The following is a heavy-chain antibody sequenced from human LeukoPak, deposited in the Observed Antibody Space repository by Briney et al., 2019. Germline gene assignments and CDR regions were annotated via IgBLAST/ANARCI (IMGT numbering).Heavy chain of an antibody. D-gene: IGHD6-13*01. J-gene: IGHJ4*02. CDR2: ISSSSSTI. Sequence: GGSLRLSCAASGFTFSSYSMNWVRQAPGKGLEWVSYISSSSSTIYYADSVKGRFTISRDNAKNSLYLQMNSLRAEDTAVYYCARDEVSRSSWYPLDYWGQGTLVTVSS. CDR3: ARDEVSRSSWYPLDY. V-gene: IGHV3-48*04. CDR1: GFTFSSYS.